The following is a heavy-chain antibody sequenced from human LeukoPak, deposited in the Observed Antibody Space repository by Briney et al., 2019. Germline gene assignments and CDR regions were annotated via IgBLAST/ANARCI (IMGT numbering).Heavy chain of an antibody. Sequence: PGGSLRLSCAASGFTFSSYGMHWVRQAPGKGLEWVAVISYDGSNKYYADSVKGRFTISRDNSKNTLYLQMNSLRAEDTAVYCCAKARRGLWTGPFDYWGQGTLVTVSS. CDR2: ISYDGSNK. D-gene: IGHD5-18*01. CDR3: AKARRGLWTGPFDY. V-gene: IGHV3-30*18. CDR1: GFTFSSYG. J-gene: IGHJ4*02.